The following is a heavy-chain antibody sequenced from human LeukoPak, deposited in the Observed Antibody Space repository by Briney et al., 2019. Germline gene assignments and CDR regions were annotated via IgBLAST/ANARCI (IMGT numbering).Heavy chain of an antibody. J-gene: IGHJ4*02. D-gene: IGHD5-24*01. CDR2: INPNSGGT. Sequence: GASVKPSSEASGYTFTGYYMHWVRQAPGQGLEWMGWINPNSGGTNYAQKFQGRVTMTRDTSISTAYMELSRLRSDDTAVYYCARALGMALVPTDSWGEASLVSVSS. V-gene: IGHV1-2*02. CDR1: GYTFTGYY. CDR3: ARALGMALVPTDS.